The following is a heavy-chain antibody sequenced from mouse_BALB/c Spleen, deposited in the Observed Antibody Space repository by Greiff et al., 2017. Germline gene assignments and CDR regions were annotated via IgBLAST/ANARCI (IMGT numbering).Heavy chain of an antibody. J-gene: IGHJ2*01. CDR3: ARDGYGY. CDR1: GFTFSSYG. V-gene: IGHV5-6*02. D-gene: IGHD2-2*01. Sequence: EVMLVESGGDLVKPGGSLKLSCAASGFTFSSYGMSWVRQTPDKRLEWVATISSGGSYTYYPDSVKGRFTISRDNAKNTLYLQMSSLKSEDTAMYYCARDGYGYWGQGTTLTVSS. CDR2: ISSGGSYT.